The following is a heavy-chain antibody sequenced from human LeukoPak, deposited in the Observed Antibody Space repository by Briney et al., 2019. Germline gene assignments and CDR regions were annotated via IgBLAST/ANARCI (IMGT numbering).Heavy chain of an antibody. CDR2: IYYSGST. D-gene: IGHD6-19*01. V-gene: IGHV4-39*07. CDR1: GGSSSSSSYY. Sequence: SETLSLTCTVSGGSSSSSSYYWGWIRQPPGKGLEWIGSIYYSGSTYYNPSLKSRVTISVDTSKNQFSLKLSSVTAADTAVYYCARAGYSSGRYGRFDPWGQGTLVTVSS. CDR3: ARAGYSSGRYGRFDP. J-gene: IGHJ5*02.